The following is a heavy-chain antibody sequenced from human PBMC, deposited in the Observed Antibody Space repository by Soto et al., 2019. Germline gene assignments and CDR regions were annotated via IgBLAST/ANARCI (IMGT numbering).Heavy chain of an antibody. V-gene: IGHV3-23*01. CDR2: ISGSGDST. D-gene: IGHD2-15*01. J-gene: IGHJ4*02. Sequence: EVQLLESGGGLVQPGGSLRLSCAASGFTFSSYAMSWVRQAPGKGLEWVSTISGSGDSTYYADSVRGRFTISRDNSKNKLYLQVNSRRAEDTAVYYCAIETLGYGSSGSCRIDYRGQGTLVTVAS. CDR1: GFTFSSYA. CDR3: AIETLGYGSSGSCRIDY.